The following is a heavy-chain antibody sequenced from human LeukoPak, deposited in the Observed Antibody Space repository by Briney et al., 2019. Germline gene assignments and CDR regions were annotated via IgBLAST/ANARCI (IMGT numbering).Heavy chain of an antibody. J-gene: IGHJ5*02. CDR2: IYYSGST. Sequence: PSETLSLTCTVSGGSISSSSYYWGWIRQPPGKGLEWIGSIYYSGSTYYNPSLKSRVTISVDTSKNQFSLKLSSVTAADTAVYYCARESGIAAALDLWGQGTLVTVSS. V-gene: IGHV4-39*02. D-gene: IGHD6-13*01. CDR3: ARESGIAAALDL. CDR1: GGSISSSSYY.